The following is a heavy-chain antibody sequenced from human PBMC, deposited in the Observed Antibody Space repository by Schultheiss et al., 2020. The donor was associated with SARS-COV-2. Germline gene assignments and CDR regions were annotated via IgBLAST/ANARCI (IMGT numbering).Heavy chain of an antibody. Sequence: SQTLSLTCAVYGGSFRGYNWSWIRQPPGKGLEWIGEINHSGSTKYNPSLKSRVTISRDTSKKQFSLRLSSVTATDTAVYYCARGREFSVFQAREGYDSSGYHYYYGMDVWGQGTSVTVSS. CDR2: INHSGST. J-gene: IGHJ6*02. CDR3: ARGREFSVFQAREGYDSSGYHYYYGMDV. D-gene: IGHD3-22*01. CDR1: GGSFRGYN. V-gene: IGHV4-34*01.